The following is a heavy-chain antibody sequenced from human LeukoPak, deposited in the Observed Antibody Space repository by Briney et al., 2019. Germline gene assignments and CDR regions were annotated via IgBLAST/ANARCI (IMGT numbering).Heavy chain of an antibody. Sequence: SETLSLTCAVYGGSFSGYYWSWIRQPPGKGLEWIGEINHSGSTNYNPSLKSRVTISVDTSKNQFSLKLSSVTAADTAVYYRARGYYDPQFDYWGQGTLVTVSS. J-gene: IGHJ4*02. CDR2: INHSGST. V-gene: IGHV4-34*01. D-gene: IGHD3-22*01. CDR1: GGSFSGYY. CDR3: ARGYYDPQFDY.